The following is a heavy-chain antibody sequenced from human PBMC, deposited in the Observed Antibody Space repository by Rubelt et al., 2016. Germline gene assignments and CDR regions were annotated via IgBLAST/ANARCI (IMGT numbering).Heavy chain of an antibody. CDR1: GFTFSNYA. D-gene: IGHD2-2*01. Sequence: EVQLVESGGGLVQPGGSLRVSCAASGFTFSNYAMSWVRQAPGKGLEWVSSVSGGGGGSVYYADSVKGRFTISRDNSKSTLYLQMNSLRAEDTAVYYCAIRVVPSNPGGFDYWAREPWSPSPQ. CDR2: VSGGGGGSV. CDR3: AIRVVPSNPGGFDY. V-gene: IGHV3-23*04. J-gene: IGHJ4*02.